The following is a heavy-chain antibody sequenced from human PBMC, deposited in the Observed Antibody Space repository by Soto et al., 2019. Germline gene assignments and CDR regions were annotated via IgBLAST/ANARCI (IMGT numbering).Heavy chain of an antibody. CDR2: IYSGGST. J-gene: IGHJ6*02. V-gene: IGHV3-53*01. D-gene: IGHD6-13*01. CDR3: ARDYREADSSSWYTSSDYYYGMDV. CDR1: GFTVSSNY. Sequence: GGSLRLSCAASGFTVSSNYMSWVRQAPGKGLEWVSVIYSGGSTYYADSVKGRFTISRDNSKNTRYLQMNSLRAEDTAVYYCARDYREADSSSWYTSSDYYYGMDVWGQGTTVTVSS.